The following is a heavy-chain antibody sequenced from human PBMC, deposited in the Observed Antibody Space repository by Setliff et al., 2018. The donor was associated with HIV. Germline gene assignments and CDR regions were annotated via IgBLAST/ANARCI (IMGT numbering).Heavy chain of an antibody. V-gene: IGHV4-61*02. CDR2: VHISGSV. CDR1: GGSVSRSDYY. D-gene: IGHD2-2*01. CDR3: VRGYCSSTTCYDDYYYMDV. J-gene: IGHJ6*03. Sequence: PSETLSLTCTVSGGSVSRSDYYWSWIRQPAGGGLEWIGRVHISGSVNYNPSLRSRVSISIDTSKNQCSLKLTSVTAADTAVYYCVRGYCSSTTCYDDYYYMDVWGKGSTVTVSS.